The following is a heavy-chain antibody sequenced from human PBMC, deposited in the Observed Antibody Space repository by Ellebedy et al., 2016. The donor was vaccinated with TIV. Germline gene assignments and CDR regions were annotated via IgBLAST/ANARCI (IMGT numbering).Heavy chain of an antibody. CDR3: AREMYNFYMDV. CDR2: IDLGDGDT. Sequence: ASVKVSCKVSGFTLSKISIHWVRQAPGKGLEWMGGIDLGDGDTMYAQNLQGRVTLTTDTSTTTAYMELRNLRSDDTAVYYCAREMYNFYMDVWGKGTTVTVSS. CDR1: GFTLSKIS. J-gene: IGHJ6*03. V-gene: IGHV1-24*01.